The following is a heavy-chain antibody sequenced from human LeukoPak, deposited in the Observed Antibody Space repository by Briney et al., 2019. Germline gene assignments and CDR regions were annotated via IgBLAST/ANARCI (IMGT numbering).Heavy chain of an antibody. CDR2: IYWDDDK. CDR1: GFSLSTSGVG. V-gene: IGHV2-5*02. J-gene: IGHJ4*02. D-gene: IGHD3-9*01. Sequence: SGPTLVNPTQTLTLTCTFSGFSLSTSGVGVGWIRQPPGKALEWLALIYWDDDKRYSPSLKSRLTITKDTSKNQVVLTMTNMDPVDTATYYCAHSGSGAFDWLFGTDYYFDYWGQGTLVTVSS. CDR3: AHSGSGAFDWLFGTDYYFDY.